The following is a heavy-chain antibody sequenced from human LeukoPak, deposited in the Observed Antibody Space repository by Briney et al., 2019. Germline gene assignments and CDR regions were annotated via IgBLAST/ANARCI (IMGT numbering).Heavy chain of an antibody. D-gene: IGHD6-13*01. V-gene: IGHV3-7*01. CDR1: GFTFSSRW. CDR3: ARGSSSWIVY. CDR2: IKQDGSEK. J-gene: IGHJ4*02. Sequence: GGSLRLSCAASGFTFSSRWMSWVRQAPGKGLEWVANIKQDGSEKYYVDSVKGRFTISRDNAKNSLYLQTNSLRAEDTAVYYCARGSSSWIVYWGQGTLVTVSS.